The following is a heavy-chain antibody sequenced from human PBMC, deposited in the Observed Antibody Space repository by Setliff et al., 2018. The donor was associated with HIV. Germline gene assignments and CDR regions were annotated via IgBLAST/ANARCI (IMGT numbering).Heavy chain of an antibody. CDR1: GYTFSGFY. J-gene: IGHJ5*02. CDR3: ARALPYDSSGYYFVGWFDP. V-gene: IGHV1-8*02. Sequence: ASVKVSCKAAGYTFSGFYLHWVRQAPGQGLEWMGRINPNSGNTGYAQKFQGRVTMTRNTSISTAYMELSSLRSEDAAVYYCARALPYDSSGYYFVGWFDPWGQGTLVTVSS. D-gene: IGHD3-22*01. CDR2: INPNSGNT.